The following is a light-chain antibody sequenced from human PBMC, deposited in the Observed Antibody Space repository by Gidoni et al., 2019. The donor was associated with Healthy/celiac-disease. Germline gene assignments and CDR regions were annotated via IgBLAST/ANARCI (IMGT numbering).Light chain of an antibody. CDR2: AAS. CDR1: QGISSY. J-gene: IGKJ3*01. Sequence: IRITQSPSSLSASTGDSVTITCRASQGISSYLAWYQQKPGKAPKLLIYAASTLQSGVPSRFSGSGSGTDFTLTISCLQSEDFATYYCQQYYSYPHTFGPXTKVDIK. V-gene: IGKV1-8*01. CDR3: QQYYSYPHT.